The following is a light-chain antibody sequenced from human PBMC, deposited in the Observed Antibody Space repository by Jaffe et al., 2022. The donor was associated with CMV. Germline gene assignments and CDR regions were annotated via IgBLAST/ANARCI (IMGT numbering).Light chain of an antibody. J-gene: IGKJ1*01. Sequence: EIVLTQSPGTLSLSPGERATVSCRASQAVSSIYLAWYQQKPGQAPRLLIYGASTRATGIPDRFSGSGSGTDFTLTISRLEPEDFAVYYCQLYGSSRTFGQGTKVEIK. CDR2: GAS. V-gene: IGKV3-20*01. CDR1: QAVSSIY. CDR3: QLYGSSRT.